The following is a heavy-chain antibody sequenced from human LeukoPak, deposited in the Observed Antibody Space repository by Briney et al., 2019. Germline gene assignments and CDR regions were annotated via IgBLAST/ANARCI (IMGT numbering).Heavy chain of an antibody. V-gene: IGHV3-21*01. J-gene: IGHJ4*02. CDR1: GFTFSSYS. D-gene: IGHD3-22*01. Sequence: GGSLRLSCAASGFTFSSYSMNWVRQAPGKGLEWVSSISSSSSYIYYADSVKGRFTISRDNAKNSLYLQMNSLRDEVTAVYYCARDYYYYDSSGYYYWGQGTLVTVSS. CDR3: ARDYYYYDSSGYYY. CDR2: ISSSSSYI.